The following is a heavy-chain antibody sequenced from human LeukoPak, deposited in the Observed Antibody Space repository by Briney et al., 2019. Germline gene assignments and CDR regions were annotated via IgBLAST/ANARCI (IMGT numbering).Heavy chain of an antibody. CDR1: GGSFSGYY. CDR2: TNHSGST. J-gene: IGHJ4*02. D-gene: IGHD3-3*01. Sequence: SETLSLTCAVYGGSFSGYYWSWIRQPPGKGLEWIGETNHSGSTNYNPSLKSRVTISVDTSKNQFSLKLSSVTAADTAVYYCASAPDFWSAYGDYWGQGTLVTVSS. V-gene: IGHV4-34*01. CDR3: ASAPDFWSAYGDY.